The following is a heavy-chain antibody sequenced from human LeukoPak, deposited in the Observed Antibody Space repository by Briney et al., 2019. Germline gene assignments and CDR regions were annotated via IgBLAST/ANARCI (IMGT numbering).Heavy chain of an antibody. D-gene: IGHD3-3*01. CDR3: ARVYDFWSGSWFDP. CDR2: IYYSGST. CDR1: GGSISSYY. Sequence: PSETPSLTCTVSGGSISSYYWSWIRQPPGKGLEWIGYIYYSGSTNYNPSLKSRVTISVDTSKNQFSLKLSSVTAADTAVYYCARVYDFWSGSWFDPWGQGTLVTVSS. V-gene: IGHV4-59*01. J-gene: IGHJ5*02.